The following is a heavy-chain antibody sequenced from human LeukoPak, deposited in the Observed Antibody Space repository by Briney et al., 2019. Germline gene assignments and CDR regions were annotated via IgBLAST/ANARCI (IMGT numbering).Heavy chain of an antibody. CDR2: ISGSGGST. CDR1: GFTFSDYV. CDR3: AKAGYDFWSGPYYFDY. J-gene: IGHJ4*02. V-gene: IGHV3-23*01. D-gene: IGHD3-3*01. Sequence: GGSLRLSCSASGFTFSDYVMTWVRQAPGKGLEWVSAISGSGGSTYYADSVKGRFTISRDNSKNTLYLQMNSLRAEDTAVYYCAKAGYDFWSGPYYFDYWGQGTLVTVSS.